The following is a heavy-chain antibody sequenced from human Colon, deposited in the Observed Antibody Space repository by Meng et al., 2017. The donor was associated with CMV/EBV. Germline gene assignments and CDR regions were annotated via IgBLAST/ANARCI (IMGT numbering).Heavy chain of an antibody. CDR2: IRAGAI. CDR1: GFSFSSHS. J-gene: IGHJ4*02. D-gene: IGHD5-24*01. V-gene: IGHV3-48*04. Sequence: GESLKISCAASGFSFSSHSMNWVRQAPGKGLEWVSYIRAGAIYYADSVKGRFTISRDDARNSLYLQMNSLRAEDTAMYYCVRDHRWAFDHWGQGALVTVSS. CDR3: VRDHRWAFDH.